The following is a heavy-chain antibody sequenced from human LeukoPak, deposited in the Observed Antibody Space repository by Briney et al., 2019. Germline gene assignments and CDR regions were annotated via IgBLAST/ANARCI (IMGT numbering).Heavy chain of an antibody. V-gene: IGHV4-4*07. Sequence: LETLSLTSTVSRGSISSYYWSCIPHPPREGLWWIWRIYNSGSTNYTPSLKSRVTMSVDTSKNQYSLKLRSVSAASTAVYYCAKDGSSSSVYNYYIDVSGKGTTVTVSS. CDR1: RGSISSYY. J-gene: IGHJ6*03. CDR3: AKDGSSSSVYNYYIDV. D-gene: IGHD6-6*01. CDR2: IYNSGST.